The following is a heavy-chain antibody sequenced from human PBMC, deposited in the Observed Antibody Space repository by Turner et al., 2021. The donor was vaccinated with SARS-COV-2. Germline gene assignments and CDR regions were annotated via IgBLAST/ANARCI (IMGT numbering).Heavy chain of an antibody. CDR2: ISYDGSNK. V-gene: IGHV3-30*18. CDR1: GFTFSSYG. CDR3: AKESNFDY. J-gene: IGHJ4*02. Sequence: QVQLVASGGGVVKHGRSLRLSCAASGFTFSSYGMHWVRQAPGKGLEWVALISYDGSNKYYADSVKGRFTISRDNSKNTLYLQMNSLRAEDTAVYYCAKESNFDYWGQGTLVTVSS.